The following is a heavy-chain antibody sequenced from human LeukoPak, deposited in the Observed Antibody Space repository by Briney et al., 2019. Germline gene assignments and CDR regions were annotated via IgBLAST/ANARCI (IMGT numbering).Heavy chain of an antibody. D-gene: IGHD4-17*01. CDR2: INPSGGST. Sequence: ASVKVSCKASGYTFTSYYMHWVRQAPGQGLEWMGIINPSGGSTSYAQKFQGRVTMTRDMSTSTVYMELSSLRSDDTAVYYCARQTYGDYAGIDYWGQGTLVTVSS. CDR1: GYTFTSYY. V-gene: IGHV1-46*01. J-gene: IGHJ4*02. CDR3: ARQTYGDYAGIDY.